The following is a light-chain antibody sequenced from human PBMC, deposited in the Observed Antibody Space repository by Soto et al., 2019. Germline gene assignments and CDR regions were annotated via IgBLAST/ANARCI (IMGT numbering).Light chain of an antibody. CDR1: QSVSSSY. CDR2: GAS. Sequence: EIVLTQSPGTLSLSPGERATLSCRASQSVSSSYLAWYQQKPGQAPSLLIYGASSRATGIPDRFSGSGSGTDFTLTISRLEPEDFAVYSCLQYGISPLTFGGGTKVEIK. V-gene: IGKV3-20*01. J-gene: IGKJ4*01. CDR3: LQYGISPLT.